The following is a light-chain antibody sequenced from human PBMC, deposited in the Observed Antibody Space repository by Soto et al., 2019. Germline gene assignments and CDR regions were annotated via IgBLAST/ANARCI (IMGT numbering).Light chain of an antibody. CDR3: QQSYYIPWT. Sequence: DVQMTQSPASLSASVGDRVTIPCRGSQNINTFLSWYQHKPGKAPKLVIYDASTLQSGVPSRFSGSGYGTEFTLTISSLQPEDFASYYCQQSYYIPWTFGQGTKVDIK. J-gene: IGKJ1*01. CDR2: DAS. V-gene: IGKV1-39*01. CDR1: QNINTF.